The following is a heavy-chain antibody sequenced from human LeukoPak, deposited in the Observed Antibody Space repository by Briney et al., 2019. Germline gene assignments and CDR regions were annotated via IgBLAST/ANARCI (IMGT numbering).Heavy chain of an antibody. D-gene: IGHD3-22*01. CDR2: VNTVSCYI. CDR1: GFTFSSYS. V-gene: IGHV3-21*01. J-gene: IGHJ4*02. Sequence: GGSLRLSCAASGFTFSSYSFNWVRQAPGKGLEWVSSVNTVSCYIYYADSVRGRFTISRDNAENSLRLQMNSLRAEDSAVYYCARLRRNSDRSGFYFYYDNWGQGTLVTVS. CDR3: ARLRRNSDRSGFYFYYDN.